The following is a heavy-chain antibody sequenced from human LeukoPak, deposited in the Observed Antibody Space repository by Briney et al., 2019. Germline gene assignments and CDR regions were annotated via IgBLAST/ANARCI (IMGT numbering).Heavy chain of an antibody. J-gene: IGHJ6*02. Sequence: ASVKVSCKASGYTFTRYAMHWVRQAHGQRHEWMGWINASNGNTKNSKKFQGRVTIPRDTSASIAYMELSSLRSEDTAVYYCARVGPITIFGVVTNDGRYYGMDVWGQGTTVTVSS. CDR2: INASNGNT. V-gene: IGHV1-3*01. CDR1: GYTFTRYA. D-gene: IGHD3-3*01. CDR3: ARVGPITIFGVVTNDGRYYGMDV.